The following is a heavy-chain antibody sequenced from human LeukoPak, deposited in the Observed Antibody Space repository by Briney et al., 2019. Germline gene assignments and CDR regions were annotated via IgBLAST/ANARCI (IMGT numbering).Heavy chain of an antibody. V-gene: IGHV4-34*01. J-gene: IGHJ3*01. CDR3: AHITGSDAFDV. CDR2: LNHSGST. D-gene: IGHD1-20*01. CDR1: GGSFGGYY. Sequence: SETLSLTCGVYGGSFGGYYWGWIRQSPGKGLEWIGELNHSGSTNYNPSLKSRVTISIDTSKNQFSLKMTSVTAADTALYYCAHITGSDAFDVWGQGTMVTVSS.